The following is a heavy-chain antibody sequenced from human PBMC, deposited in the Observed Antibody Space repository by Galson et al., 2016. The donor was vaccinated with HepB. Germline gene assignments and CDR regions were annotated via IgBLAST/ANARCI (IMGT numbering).Heavy chain of an antibody. CDR2: ISRESRYI. J-gene: IGHJ4*02. CDR3: AREGPAGFLGLYYFDS. Sequence: SLRLSCAGFNFTFSTYAMNWVRQAPGKGLEWVSSISRESRYIYYADSVKGRFTIPRDDAKNSLFLQLSSLRADDTAFYYCAREGPAGFLGLYYFDSWGQGTLVTVSS. D-gene: IGHD3-3*01. CDR1: NFTFSTYA. V-gene: IGHV3-21*01.